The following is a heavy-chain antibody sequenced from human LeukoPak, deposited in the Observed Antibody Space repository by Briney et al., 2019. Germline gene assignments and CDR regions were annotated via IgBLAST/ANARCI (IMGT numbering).Heavy chain of an antibody. CDR2: INHSGST. V-gene: IGHV4-34*01. CDR3: ARTSRYTKRFDY. D-gene: IGHD3-9*01. Sequence: SETLSLTCTVSGGSISSYYWSWIRQPPGKGLEWIGEINHSGSTNYNPSLKSRVTISVDTSKNQFSLKLSSVTAADTAVYYCARTSRYTKRFDYWGQGTLVTVSS. J-gene: IGHJ4*02. CDR1: GGSISSYY.